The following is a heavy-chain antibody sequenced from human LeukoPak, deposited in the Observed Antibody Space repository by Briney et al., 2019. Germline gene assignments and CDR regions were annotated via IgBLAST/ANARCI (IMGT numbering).Heavy chain of an antibody. J-gene: IGHJ4*02. CDR2: INHSGST. CDR1: GGSISSSSYY. D-gene: IGHD3-16*01. V-gene: IGHV4-39*07. CDR3: AMGDLVVRDFDY. Sequence: SETLSLTCTVSGGSISSSSYYWGWIRQPPGKGLEWIGEINHSGSTNYNPSLKSRVTISVDTSKNQFSLKLSSVTAADTAVYYCAMGDLVVRDFDYWGQGTLVTVSS.